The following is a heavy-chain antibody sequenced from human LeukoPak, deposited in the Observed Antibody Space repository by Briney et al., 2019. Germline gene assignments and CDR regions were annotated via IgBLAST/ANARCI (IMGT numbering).Heavy chain of an antibody. D-gene: IGHD5-12*01. Sequence: GGSLRLSCAAYGFTFRNYGIHWVRQAPGKGLEWVAFVRYDSTKKYYADSVKGRFTISRDNFKNTLDLQMNSLRPEDTAVYHCAKDGATIGYSYYYMDVWGKGTMVTISS. CDR2: VRYDSTKK. V-gene: IGHV3-30*02. J-gene: IGHJ6*03. CDR3: AKDGATIGYSYYYMDV. CDR1: GFTFRNYG.